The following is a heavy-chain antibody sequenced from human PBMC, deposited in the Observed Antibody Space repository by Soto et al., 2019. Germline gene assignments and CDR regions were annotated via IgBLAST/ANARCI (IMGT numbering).Heavy chain of an antibody. CDR1: GFTFSSYG. D-gene: IGHD2-15*01. V-gene: IGHV3-33*01. J-gene: IGHJ3*02. CDR2: IWYDGSNK. CDR3: ARYCSGGSCYLGDAFDI. Sequence: GGSLRLSCAASGFTFSSYGMHWVRQAPGKGLEWVAVIWYDGSNKYYADSVKGRFTISRDNSKNTLYLQMNSLRAEDTAVYYCARYCSGGSCYLGDAFDIWGQGTMVTVSS.